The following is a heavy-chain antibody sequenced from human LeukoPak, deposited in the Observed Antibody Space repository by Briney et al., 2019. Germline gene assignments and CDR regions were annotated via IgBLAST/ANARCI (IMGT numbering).Heavy chain of an antibody. Sequence: SETLSLTCTVSGDSITSYYWTWIRQPPGKGLEWIGYVHHSGSTNHNPSLKSRLTISVDTSKNQFSLKLTSVSAADTAVYYCARHNSYLVSAAYDYWGQGALVTVSS. D-gene: IGHD2-15*01. V-gene: IGHV4-59*01. J-gene: IGHJ4*02. CDR3: ARHNSYLVSAAYDY. CDR2: VHHSGST. CDR1: GDSITSYY.